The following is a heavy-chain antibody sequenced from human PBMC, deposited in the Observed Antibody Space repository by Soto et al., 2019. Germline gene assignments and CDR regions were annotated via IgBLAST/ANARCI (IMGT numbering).Heavy chain of an antibody. Sequence: QVQLVESGGGLVKPGGSLRLSCAASGFTLSDYYMTWIRQAPGKGLEWVSDISISGTTIHYADSVRGRFTISRDNAKNSLWIQRNPVRAEDGGVYYGAGFGGEGYNTFWGKGTRATVPS. CDR1: GFTLSDYY. V-gene: IGHV3-11*01. CDR2: ISISGTTI. CDR3: AGFGGEGYNTF. J-gene: IGHJ4*02. D-gene: IGHD3-16*01.